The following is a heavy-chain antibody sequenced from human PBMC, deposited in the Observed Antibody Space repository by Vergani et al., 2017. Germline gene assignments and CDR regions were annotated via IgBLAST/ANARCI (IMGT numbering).Heavy chain of an antibody. CDR3: ARDQALPYYYDSSSYYSDAFDI. V-gene: IGHV4-4*07. CDR1: GGSISSYY. D-gene: IGHD3-22*01. Sequence: QVQLQESGPGLVKPSETLSLTCTVSGGSISSYYWSWIRQPAGKGLEWIGRIYTSGSTNYNPSLKSRVTMSVDTSKNQFSLKLSSVTAADTAVYYCARDQALPYYYDSSSYYSDAFDIWGQGTMVTVSS. J-gene: IGHJ3*02. CDR2: IYTSGST.